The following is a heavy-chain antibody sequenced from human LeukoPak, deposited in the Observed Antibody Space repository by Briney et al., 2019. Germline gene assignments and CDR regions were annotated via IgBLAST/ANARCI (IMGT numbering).Heavy chain of an antibody. CDR3: ARSDSSGYLPDY. D-gene: IGHD3-22*01. J-gene: IGHJ4*02. Sequence: SQTLSLTCTVSGGSISSGGYYWSWIRQHPGEGLEWIGYIYYSGSTYYNPSLKSRVTISVDTSKNQFSLKLSSVTAADTAVYYCARSDSSGYLPDYWGQGTLVTVSS. V-gene: IGHV4-31*03. CDR2: IYYSGST. CDR1: GGSISSGGYY.